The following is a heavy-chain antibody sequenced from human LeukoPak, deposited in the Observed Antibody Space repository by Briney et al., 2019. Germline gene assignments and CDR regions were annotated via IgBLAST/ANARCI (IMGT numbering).Heavy chain of an antibody. CDR1: GGSICSSIHH. V-gene: IGHV4-39*01. CDR3: SRLINGSPGGP. D-gene: IGHD1-26*01. Sequence: SETLSLTCRFSGGSICSSIHHWGWTRQPPGKGLEWIGSMYYTGLTYYNPSLKSRVSISLDMSDNRFFSRLTSVTAADTAVYYCSRLINGSPGGPWGQGTLVTVSS. CDR2: MYYTGLT. J-gene: IGHJ5*02.